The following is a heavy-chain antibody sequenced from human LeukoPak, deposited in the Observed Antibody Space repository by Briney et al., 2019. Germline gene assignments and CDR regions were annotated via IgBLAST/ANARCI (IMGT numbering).Heavy chain of an antibody. Sequence: ASVKVSCEASGYTFTSYYMHWVRQAPGQGLEWMGIINPSGGSTSYAQKFQGRVTMTRDTSTSTVYMELSSLRSEDTAVYYCARGEYYYDSSGPGTSWGQGTLVTVSS. J-gene: IGHJ5*02. V-gene: IGHV1-46*01. CDR1: GYTFTSYY. CDR2: INPSGGST. D-gene: IGHD3-22*01. CDR3: ARGEYYYDSSGPGTS.